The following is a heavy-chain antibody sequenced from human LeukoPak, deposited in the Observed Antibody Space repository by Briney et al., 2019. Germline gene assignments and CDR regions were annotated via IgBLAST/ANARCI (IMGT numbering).Heavy chain of an antibody. CDR1: GFTFSDAW. J-gene: IGHJ4*02. CDR3: TTRRQDGW. V-gene: IGHV3-15*01. CDR2: IKSRSDGGTI. Sequence: GGSLRLSCVGSGFTFSDAWMSWVRQAPGKGLEWVGRIKSRSDGGTIDYAAPVKGRVTISRDDSRNTLYLQMNSLKTEDTAVYYCTTRRQDGWWGQGTLVTVS. D-gene: IGHD2-15*01.